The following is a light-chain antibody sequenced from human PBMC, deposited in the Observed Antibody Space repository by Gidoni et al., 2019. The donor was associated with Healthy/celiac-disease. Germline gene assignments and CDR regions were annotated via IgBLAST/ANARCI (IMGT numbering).Light chain of an antibody. J-gene: IGKJ1*01. CDR3: QQFNSYPWT. Sequence: AIHLTQSPSSLSASVGDRVTITCRAIQGISSALAWYQQKPGKAPKLLIYDASSLESGVPSRFSGSGSGKDCTLTISSLQTEDFATYYCQQFNSYPWTFGQGTKVEIK. CDR1: QGISSA. V-gene: IGKV1-13*02. CDR2: DAS.